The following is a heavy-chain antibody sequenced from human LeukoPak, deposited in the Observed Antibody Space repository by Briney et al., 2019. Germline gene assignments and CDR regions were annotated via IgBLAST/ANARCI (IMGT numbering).Heavy chain of an antibody. Sequence: GGSLRLSCAASGFTFSSYSMNWVRQAPGKGREWVSSISSRSSYIYYADSVKGRFTISRDNAKNSLFLQMNSLRAEDTAVYFCARDYSSSRYFDYWGQGTLVTVSS. D-gene: IGHD6-13*01. CDR2: ISSRSSYI. CDR1: GFTFSSYS. V-gene: IGHV3-21*01. CDR3: ARDYSSSRYFDY. J-gene: IGHJ4*02.